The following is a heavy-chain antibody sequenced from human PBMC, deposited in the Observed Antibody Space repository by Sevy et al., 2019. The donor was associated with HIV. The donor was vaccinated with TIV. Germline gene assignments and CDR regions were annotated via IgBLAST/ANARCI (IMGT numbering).Heavy chain of an antibody. V-gene: IGHV4-34*01. Sequence: SENLSLTCAVYGGSFSGYYWSWIRQPPGKGLEWIGEINHSGSTNYNPSLKSRVTISVDTSKNQFSLKLSSVTAADTAVYYCARGVGIAAAGTWFDYWGQGTLVTVSS. D-gene: IGHD6-13*01. J-gene: IGHJ4*02. CDR2: INHSGST. CDR3: ARGVGIAAAGTWFDY. CDR1: GGSFSGYY.